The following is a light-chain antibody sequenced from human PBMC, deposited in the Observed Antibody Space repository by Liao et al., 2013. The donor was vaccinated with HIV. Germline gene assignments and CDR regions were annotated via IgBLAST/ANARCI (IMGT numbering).Light chain of an antibody. CDR2: KDT. Sequence: SYELTQPPSVSVSPGQTARITCSGDALPKQYAYWYQQKAGQAPVLLTYKDTERPSGIPERFSGSSSGTTVTLTISGVQAEDEADYYCQAWDSSTWVFGGGTKLTVL. J-gene: IGLJ3*02. V-gene: IGLV3-25*03. CDR1: ALPKQY. CDR3: QAWDSSTWV.